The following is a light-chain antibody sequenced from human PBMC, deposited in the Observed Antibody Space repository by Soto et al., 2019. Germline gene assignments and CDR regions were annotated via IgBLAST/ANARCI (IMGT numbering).Light chain of an antibody. CDR3: QQYGSSRFT. CDR2: DAS. Sequence: EIVLTQSPGTLSLSPGERATLSCRASQSVSSNYLAWYQQRPGQAPRLLIYDASSRPTGIPDRFSGSGSGTDFSLTISRLEPEDFAVYYCQQYGSSRFTFGPGTRVDIK. V-gene: IGKV3-20*01. J-gene: IGKJ3*01. CDR1: QSVSSNY.